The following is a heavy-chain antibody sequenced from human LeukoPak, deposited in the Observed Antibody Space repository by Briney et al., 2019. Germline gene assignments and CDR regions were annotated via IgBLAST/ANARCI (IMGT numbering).Heavy chain of an antibody. Sequence: SETLSLTCTVSGGSIRSSYYYWGWIRQPPGKGLEWIGSIYDSGSTYYNPSLKSRVTISVDTSKNQFSLKLNSVTAADTAVYYCARAPAYYYDSSGYSNDFDSWGQGTLVTVSS. CDR2: IYDSGST. CDR3: ARAPAYYYDSSGYSNDFDS. D-gene: IGHD3-22*01. J-gene: IGHJ4*02. CDR1: GGSIRSSYYY. V-gene: IGHV4-39*01.